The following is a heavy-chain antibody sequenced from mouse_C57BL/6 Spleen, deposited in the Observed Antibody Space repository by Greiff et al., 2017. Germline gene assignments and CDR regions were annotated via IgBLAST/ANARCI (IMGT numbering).Heavy chain of an antibody. Sequence: VQLHQSGAELVKPGASVKISCKASGYAFSSYWMNWVKQRPGKGLAWLGQIYPGDGDTNYNGKFKVKATLTADKSSITADIQLISLSAEDSAVNFCAREDVNSVDDRGQGTTLTVSS. CDR2: IYPGDGDT. CDR3: AREDVNSVDD. CDR1: GYAFSSYW. V-gene: IGHV1-80*01. J-gene: IGHJ2*01.